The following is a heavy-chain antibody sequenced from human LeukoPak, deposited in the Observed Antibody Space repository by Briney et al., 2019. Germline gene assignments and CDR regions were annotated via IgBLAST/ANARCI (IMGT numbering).Heavy chain of an antibody. CDR3: ARDFITMVRGAIIRGFDP. CDR2: ISGSGGST. CDR1: GFTFSSYG. J-gene: IGHJ5*02. Sequence: GGSLRLSCAASGFTFSSYGMSWVRQAPGKGLEWVSAISGSGGSTYYADSVKGRFTISRDNSKNTLYLQMNSLRAEDTAVYYCARDFITMVRGAIIRGFDPWGQGTLVTVSS. D-gene: IGHD3-10*01. V-gene: IGHV3-23*01.